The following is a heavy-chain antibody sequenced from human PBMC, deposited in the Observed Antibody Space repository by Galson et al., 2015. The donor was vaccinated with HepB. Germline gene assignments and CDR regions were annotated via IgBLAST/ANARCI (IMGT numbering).Heavy chain of an antibody. V-gene: IGHV2-5*02. CDR2: LYWDDDE. D-gene: IGHD2-15*01. CDR3: AHHRPSGGYCFGATCYHPRNNWFDS. J-gene: IGHJ5*01. Sequence: PALVKPTQTLTLTCTFSGFSLNTSGVGVGWIRQPPGKALEWLALLYWDDDERYNPALRSRLTVSKGTSENQVVLTVTNMEPVDTATYFCAHHRPSGGYCFGATCYHPRNNWFDSWGQGSLVIVSS. CDR1: GFSLNTSGVG.